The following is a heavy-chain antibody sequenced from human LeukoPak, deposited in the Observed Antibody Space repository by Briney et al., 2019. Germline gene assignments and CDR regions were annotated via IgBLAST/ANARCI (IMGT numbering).Heavy chain of an antibody. CDR3: AKGSSGSYLQSVSDWFDP. CDR2: INPNSGGT. J-gene: IGHJ5*02. Sequence: ASVKVSCKASGYTFTGYYMHWVRQAPGQGLEWMGWINPNSGGTNYAQKFQGRVTMTRDTSISTAYMELSRLRSDDTAVYYCAKGSSGSYLQSVSDWFDPWGQGTLVTVSS. CDR1: GYTFTGYY. V-gene: IGHV1-2*02. D-gene: IGHD3-10*01.